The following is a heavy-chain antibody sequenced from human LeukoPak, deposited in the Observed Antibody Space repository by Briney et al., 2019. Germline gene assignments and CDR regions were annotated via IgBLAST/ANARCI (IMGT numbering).Heavy chain of an antibody. V-gene: IGHV4-59*11. CDR3: ARGRLLWFWELLYLVH. D-gene: IGHD3-10*01. CDR1: GGSISGHY. Sequence: PSETLSLTCTVSGGSISGHYWSWIRQPPGKGLEWIGYFYYSGSTHYNPSLKSRVTTSVDTSNNQFTLNLSSVTAADTAVYYCARGRLLWFWELLYLVHWGQGTLVTVSS. CDR2: FYYSGST. J-gene: IGHJ4*02.